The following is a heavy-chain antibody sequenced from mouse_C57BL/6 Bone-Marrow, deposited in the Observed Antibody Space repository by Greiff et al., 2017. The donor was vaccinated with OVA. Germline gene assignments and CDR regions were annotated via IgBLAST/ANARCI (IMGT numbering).Heavy chain of an antibody. CDR1: GYTFTDYY. CDR3: ARGSSYVGWYFDV. Sequence: QVQLQQSGAELVRPGASVKLSCKASGYTFTDYYINWVKQRPGQGLEWIARIYPGSGNTYYNEKFKGKATLTAEKSSSTAYMQLSSLTSEDSAVYVCARGSSYVGWYFDVWGTGTTVTVSS. J-gene: IGHJ1*03. CDR2: IYPGSGNT. D-gene: IGHD1-1*01. V-gene: IGHV1-76*01.